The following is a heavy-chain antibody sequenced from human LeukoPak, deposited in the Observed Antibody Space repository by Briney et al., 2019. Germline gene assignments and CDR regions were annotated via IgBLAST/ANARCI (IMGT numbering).Heavy chain of an antibody. Sequence: SGGSLRLSCAASGFTFSSYSMNWVRQAPGKGLEWVSYISSSSSTIYYADSVKGRFTISRDNAKNSLYLQMNSLRAEDTAVYYCARGYTSSSNWFDPWGQGTLVTVSS. CDR3: ARGYTSSSNWFDP. CDR1: GFTFSSYS. V-gene: IGHV3-48*01. CDR2: ISSSSSTI. J-gene: IGHJ5*02. D-gene: IGHD6-6*01.